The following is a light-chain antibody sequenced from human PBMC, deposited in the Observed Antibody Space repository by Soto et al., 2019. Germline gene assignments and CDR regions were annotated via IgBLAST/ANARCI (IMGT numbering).Light chain of an antibody. J-gene: IGLJ7*01. CDR1: SSDVGGYDY. CDR3: SSYTSTNIPI. CDR2: DVS. V-gene: IGLV2-14*03. Sequence: QSALTQPASVSGSTGQSITISCTGTSSDVGGYDYVSWYQHHPGKAPKLMIFDVSHRPSGVSDRFSGSKSGNTASLTISGLQAEDEADYYCSSYTSTNIPIFGGGTQLTVL.